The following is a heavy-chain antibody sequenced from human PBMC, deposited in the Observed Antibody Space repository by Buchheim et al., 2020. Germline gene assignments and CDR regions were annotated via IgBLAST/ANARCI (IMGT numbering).Heavy chain of an antibody. D-gene: IGHD2-2*02. CDR1: GFTFRNFG. Sequence: QVQLVESGGGVVQPGRSLRLSCTASGFTFRNFGMHWVRLAPGKGLEWVAVIWYDGSNKYYVDSVKGRFTISRDTSNSTLYLQMHSLRADDTAVYYCAKPGHCTTSSCYTFDSWGQGT. CDR3: AKPGHCTTSSCYTFDS. V-gene: IGHV3-33*06. J-gene: IGHJ4*02. CDR2: IWYDGSNK.